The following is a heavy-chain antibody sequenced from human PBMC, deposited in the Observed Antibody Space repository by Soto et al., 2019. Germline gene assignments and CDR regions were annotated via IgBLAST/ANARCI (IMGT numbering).Heavy chain of an antibody. Sequence: LGESLRISCKGSGYSFTSYWIGWVRQMPGKGLEWMWIIYPGDSDTRYSPSFQVQVTIPADKSISTAYLQWSSLKASDTSMYYCAGVPYRLGNYCTLASWGPGNLATVS. V-gene: IGHV5-51*01. CDR3: AGVPYRLGNYCTLAS. J-gene: IGHJ1*01. CDR2: IYPGDSDT. CDR1: GYSFTSYW. D-gene: IGHD3-10*01.